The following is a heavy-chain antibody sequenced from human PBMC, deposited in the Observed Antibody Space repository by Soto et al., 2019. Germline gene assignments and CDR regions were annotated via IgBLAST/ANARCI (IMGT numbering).Heavy chain of an antibody. CDR2: IYPGDSDT. D-gene: IGHD3-22*01. CDR3: ARTYYYDSSGSTAWYFDL. V-gene: IGHV5-51*01. J-gene: IGHJ2*01. CDR1: GYSFTSYW. Sequence: PGESLKISCKGSGYSFTSYWIGWVRQIPGKGLEWMGIIYPGDSDTRYSPSFQGQVTISADKSISTAYLQWSSLKASDTAMYYCARTYYYDSSGSTAWYFDLWGRGTLVTVSS.